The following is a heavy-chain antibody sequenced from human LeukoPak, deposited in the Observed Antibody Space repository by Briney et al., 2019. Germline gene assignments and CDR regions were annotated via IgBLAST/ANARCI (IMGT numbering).Heavy chain of an antibody. J-gene: IGHJ4*02. V-gene: IGHV4-38-2*01. D-gene: IGHD6-6*01. CDR3: ARRSSIAARPFDY. CDR2: IYHSGST. Sequence: SETLSLTCAVSGYSISSGYYWGWTRQPPGKGLKWIGSIYHSGSTYYNPSLKSRVTISVDTSKNQFSLKLSSVTAADTAVYYCARRSSIAARPFDYWGQGTLVTVSS. CDR1: GYSISSGYY.